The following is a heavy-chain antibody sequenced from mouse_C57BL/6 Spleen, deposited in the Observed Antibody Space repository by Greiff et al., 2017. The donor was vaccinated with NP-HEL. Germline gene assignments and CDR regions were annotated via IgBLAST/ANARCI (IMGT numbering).Heavy chain of an antibody. V-gene: IGHV1-64*01. CDR2: IHPNSGST. Sequence: QVQLQQPGAELVKPGASVKLSCKASGYTFTSYWMHWVKQRPGQGLEWIGLIHPNSGSTNYNEKFKSKATLTVDKSSSTAYMQLSSLTSEDSAVYYCARAQATAWFAYWGQGTLVTVSA. CDR3: ARAQATAWFAY. J-gene: IGHJ3*01. CDR1: GYTFTSYW. D-gene: IGHD3-2*02.